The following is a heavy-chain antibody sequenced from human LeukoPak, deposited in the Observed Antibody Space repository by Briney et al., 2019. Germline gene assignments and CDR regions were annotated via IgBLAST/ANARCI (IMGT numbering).Heavy chain of an antibody. D-gene: IGHD3-22*01. J-gene: IGHJ3*02. CDR3: ARGPYSYDSSGAFDI. CDR2: IYTTGST. Sequence: PSETLSLTCPVSGGSISSYYWSWIRQSAGKGLEWIGRIYTTGSTDYNPSLKSRGTMSVDTSKNQFSLKLRSVTAADTAVYFCARGPYSYDSSGAFDIWGQGTTVTVSS. V-gene: IGHV4-4*07. CDR1: GGSISSYY.